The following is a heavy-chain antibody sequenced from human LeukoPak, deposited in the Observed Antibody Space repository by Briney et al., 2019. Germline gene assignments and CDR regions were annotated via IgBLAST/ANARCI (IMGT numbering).Heavy chain of an antibody. CDR2: IKQDGSEK. Sequence: GGSLRLSCAASGFTFSSYWMSWVRQAPGKGREWVANIKQDGSEKYYVDSVKGRFTISRDNAKNSLYLQMNSLRAEDTAVYYCARSPRYNWNDVSAFDIWGQGTMVTVSS. D-gene: IGHD1-1*01. J-gene: IGHJ3*02. V-gene: IGHV3-7*01. CDR3: ARSPRYNWNDVSAFDI. CDR1: GFTFSSYW.